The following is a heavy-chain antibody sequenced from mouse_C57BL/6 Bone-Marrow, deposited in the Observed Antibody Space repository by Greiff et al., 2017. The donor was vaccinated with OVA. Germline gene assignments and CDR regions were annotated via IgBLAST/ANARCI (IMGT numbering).Heavy chain of an antibody. D-gene: IGHD4-1*01. CDR2: IDPSDSYT. CDR3: ARDELGRGGFDY. V-gene: IGHV1-69*01. J-gene: IGHJ2*01. Sequence: VQLQQPGAELVMPGASVKLSCKASGYTFTSYWMHWVKQRPGQGLEWIGEIDPSDSYTNYNQKFKGKSTLTVDKSSSTAYMQLSSLTSEDSAVYYCARDELGRGGFDYWGQGTTLTVSS. CDR1: GYTFTSYW.